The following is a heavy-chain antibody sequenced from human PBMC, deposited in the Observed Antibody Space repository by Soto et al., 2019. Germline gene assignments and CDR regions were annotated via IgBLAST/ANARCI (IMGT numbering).Heavy chain of an antibody. CDR1: GFTFDDYA. CDR3: AKDLYNNYGYYFDS. Sequence: LRLSCAASGFTFDDYAMHWVRQAPGKGLEWVSGIAWNSGIVGYADSVEGRFTISRDNAKNSLYLQMNNLRAEDTALYYCAKDLYNNYGYYFDSWGQGTLVTVSS. CDR2: IAWNSGIV. D-gene: IGHD4-4*01. J-gene: IGHJ4*02. V-gene: IGHV3-9*01.